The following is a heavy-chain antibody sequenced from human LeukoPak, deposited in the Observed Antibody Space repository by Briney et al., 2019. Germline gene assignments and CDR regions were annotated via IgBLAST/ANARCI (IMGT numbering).Heavy chain of an antibody. D-gene: IGHD6-13*01. CDR2: ISDSGGSS. CDR3: AKDSQLDYYFDY. J-gene: IGHJ4*02. V-gene: IGHV3-23*01. Sequence: GGSLRLSCAASGFSFGSYAMSWVRQAPGKGLEWVSAISDSGGSSWYADSVRGRSTISRDNSKNTVYLQMNSLRAEDTAVYYCAKDSQLDYYFDYWGQGTLVTVSS. CDR1: GFSFGSYA.